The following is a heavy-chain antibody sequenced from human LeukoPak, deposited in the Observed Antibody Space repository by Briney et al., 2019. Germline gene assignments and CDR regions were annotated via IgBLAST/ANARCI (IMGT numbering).Heavy chain of an antibody. V-gene: IGHV4-59*12. D-gene: IGHD3-9*01. CDR3: ATLYYDILTGYFSPFDI. CDR1: GGSISSYY. CDR2: IYYSGST. J-gene: IGHJ3*02. Sequence: SETLSLTCTVSGGSISSYYWSWIRQPPGKVLEWIGYIYYSGSTNYNPSLKSRVTISVDTSKNQFSLKLSSVTAADTAVYYCATLYYDILTGYFSPFDIWGQGTMVTVSS.